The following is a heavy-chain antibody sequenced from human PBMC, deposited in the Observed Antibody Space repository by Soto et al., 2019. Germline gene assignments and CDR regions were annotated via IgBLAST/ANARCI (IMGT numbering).Heavy chain of an antibody. J-gene: IGHJ4*02. V-gene: IGHV3-7*05. Sequence: EVQLVESGGDLVQPGGSLRLSCEASGFTFSNYWMSWVRQTPGKGLEWVANIKKDGSGKYYVDSVKGRFTISRDNAKNSLFLQMNSLRAEDTAVYYYARDPRDSEYAIFDYWGQGTLVTVSS. CDR2: IKKDGSGK. CDR1: GFTFSNYW. D-gene: IGHD1-26*01. CDR3: ARDPRDSEYAIFDY.